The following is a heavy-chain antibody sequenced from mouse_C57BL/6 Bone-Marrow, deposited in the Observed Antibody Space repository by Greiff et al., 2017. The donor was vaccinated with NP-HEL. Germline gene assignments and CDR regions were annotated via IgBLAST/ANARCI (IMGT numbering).Heavy chain of an antibody. J-gene: IGHJ4*01. Sequence: EVKLMESGGGLVQPGESLKLSCESNEYEFPSHDMSWVRKTPEKRLELVAAINSDGGSTYYPDTMERRFIISRDNTKKTLYLQLSSLRSEDTALYYCARDPNWDAMDYWGQGTSVTVSS. CDR2: INSDGGST. CDR3: ARDPNWDAMDY. D-gene: IGHD4-1*02. V-gene: IGHV5-2*01. CDR1: EYEFPSHD.